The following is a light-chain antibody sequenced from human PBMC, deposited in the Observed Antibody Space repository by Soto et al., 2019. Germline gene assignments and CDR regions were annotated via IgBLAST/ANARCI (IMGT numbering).Light chain of an antibody. J-gene: IGKJ1*01. CDR3: QQYGSSGT. CDR1: QSVSNNY. CDR2: GAS. Sequence: EIVLTQSPGTLSLSPWERATLSCRASQSVSNNYLAWYQQKPGQAPRLLIYGASNRATAIPDRFSGSGSGTDFTLTISRLEPEDFAVYYCQQYGSSGTLGQGTKVDIK. V-gene: IGKV3-20*01.